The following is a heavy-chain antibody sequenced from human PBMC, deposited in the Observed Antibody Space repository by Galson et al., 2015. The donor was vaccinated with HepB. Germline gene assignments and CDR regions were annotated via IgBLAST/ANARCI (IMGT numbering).Heavy chain of an antibody. V-gene: IGHV3-9*01. CDR3: AKDGRGY. J-gene: IGHJ4*02. CDR1: GFTFDDYV. Sequence: SLRLSCAASGFTFDDYVMHWVRQAPGKGLEWVSGISWNRGSIGYADSVKGRFTISRDNAKNSLYLQMNSLRAEDTALYYCAKDGRGYWGQGTLVTVSS. CDR2: ISWNRGSI. D-gene: IGHD2-15*01.